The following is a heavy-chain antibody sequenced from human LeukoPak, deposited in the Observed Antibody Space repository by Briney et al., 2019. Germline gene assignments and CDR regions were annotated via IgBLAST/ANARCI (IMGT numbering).Heavy chain of an antibody. CDR3: ARDFGQADAFDI. Sequence: GGSLRLSCAASGFTFDDYAMHWVRQAPGKGLEWVSGISWNSGSIGYADSVKGRFTISRDNAKNSLYLQMNSLRAEDTAVYYCARDFGQADAFDIWGQGTMVTVSS. CDR1: GFTFDDYA. D-gene: IGHD3-10*01. V-gene: IGHV3-9*01. J-gene: IGHJ3*02. CDR2: ISWNSGSI.